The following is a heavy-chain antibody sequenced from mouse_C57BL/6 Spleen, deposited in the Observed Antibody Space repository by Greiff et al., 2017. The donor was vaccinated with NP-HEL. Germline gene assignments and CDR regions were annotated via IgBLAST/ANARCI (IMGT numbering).Heavy chain of an antibody. CDR1: GYTFTNYW. CDR3: ARGDYGSPYYFDY. CDR2: IYPGGGYT. Sequence: VQLQQSGAELVRPGTSVKMSCKASGYTFTNYWIGWAKQRPGHGLEWIGDIYPGGGYTNYNEKFKGKATLTADKSSSTAYMQFSSLTSEDSAIYYCARGDYGSPYYFDYWGQGTTLTVSS. D-gene: IGHD1-1*01. J-gene: IGHJ2*01. V-gene: IGHV1-63*01.